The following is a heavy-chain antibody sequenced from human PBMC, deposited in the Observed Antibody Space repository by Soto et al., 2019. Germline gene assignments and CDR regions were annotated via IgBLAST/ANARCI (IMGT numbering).Heavy chain of an antibody. CDR3: VTSGYYSLDAFDI. V-gene: IGHV3-33*01. CDR1: GFTFSSYG. Sequence: GGSLRLSCAASGFTFSSYGMHWVRQAPGKGLEWVAVIWYDGSNKYYADSVKGRFTISRDNSKNTLYLQMNSLRAEDTAVYYCVTSGYYSLDAFDIWGHGTMVTVSS. CDR2: IWYDGSNK. J-gene: IGHJ3*02. D-gene: IGHD3-22*01.